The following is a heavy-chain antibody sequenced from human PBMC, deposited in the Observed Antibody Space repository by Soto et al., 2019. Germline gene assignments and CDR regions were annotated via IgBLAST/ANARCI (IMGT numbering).Heavy chain of an antibody. V-gene: IGHV3-21*01. CDR3: AKDESHVIWGGYYRADWLAP. J-gene: IGHJ5*02. CDR1: GFTFSSYS. CDR2: ISSSSSYI. D-gene: IGHD3-3*01. Sequence: PGGSLRLSCAASGFTFSSYSMNWVRQAPGKGLEWVSSISSSSSYIYYADSVKGRFTISRDNAKNSLYLQMNSLSAEDTAVYYCAKDESHVIWGGYYRADWLAPSAQGTLINVS.